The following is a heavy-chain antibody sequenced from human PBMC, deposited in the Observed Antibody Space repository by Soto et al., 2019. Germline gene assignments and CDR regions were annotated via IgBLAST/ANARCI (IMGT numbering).Heavy chain of an antibody. V-gene: IGHV1-2*02. Sequence: ASVKVSCKASGYTFSDYYIHWVRQAPGQGFEWMGWINPNSGGTKYAPKFQGGVTMTRDTSITTAYMELSRLRSGDTAVYYCAREPATAKPEGVDFWGQGTLVTVSS. D-gene: IGHD1-1*01. J-gene: IGHJ4*02. CDR2: INPNSGGT. CDR3: AREPATAKPEGVDF. CDR1: GYTFSDYY.